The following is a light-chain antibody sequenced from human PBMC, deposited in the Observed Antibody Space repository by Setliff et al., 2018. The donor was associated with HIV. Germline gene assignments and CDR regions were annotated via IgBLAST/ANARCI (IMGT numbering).Light chain of an antibody. Sequence: SYELTQPPSVSVAPGKTARITCGGNKIGSKSVHWYQQKPGQAPLLVVYDDSDRPSGIPERISGSNSGNTATLTINRVEAGDEADYYCQVWDSSSDSYVFGTGTKVTVL. J-gene: IGLJ1*01. V-gene: IGLV3-21*03. CDR2: DDS. CDR1: KIGSKS. CDR3: QVWDSSSDSYV.